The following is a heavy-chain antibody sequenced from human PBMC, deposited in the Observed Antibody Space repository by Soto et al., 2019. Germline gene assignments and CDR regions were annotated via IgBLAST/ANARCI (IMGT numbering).Heavy chain of an antibody. J-gene: IGHJ3*02. D-gene: IGHD3-22*01. CDR1: GFTFSSDW. CDR2: IKEDGSQK. Sequence: GGSLRLSCAASGFTFSSDWMSWVRQAPGKGLEWVANIKEDGSQKWYVDSVKGRVTISRDNAKNSLYLQMNSLRVEDTAVYYCARGDYYDVSGPFSDAFDIWGQGTMVTVSS. V-gene: IGHV3-7*04. CDR3: ARGDYYDVSGPFSDAFDI.